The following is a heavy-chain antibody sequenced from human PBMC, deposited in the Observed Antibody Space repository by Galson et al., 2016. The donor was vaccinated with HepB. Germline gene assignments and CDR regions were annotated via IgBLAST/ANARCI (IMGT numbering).Heavy chain of an antibody. D-gene: IGHD6-13*01. J-gene: IGHJ6*02. CDR2: IYNSDGST. V-gene: IGHV4-61*01. CDR1: GDSVSRGYYY. Sequence: ETLSLTCTVSGDSVSRGYYYFTWIRQPPGKGLEWIGYIYNSDGSTNYNPSLKSRVTISADTSKNQFSLKLSSVTAADTAVYYCASRSSTFYFYGMDVWGQGTTVTVSS. CDR3: ASRSSTFYFYGMDV.